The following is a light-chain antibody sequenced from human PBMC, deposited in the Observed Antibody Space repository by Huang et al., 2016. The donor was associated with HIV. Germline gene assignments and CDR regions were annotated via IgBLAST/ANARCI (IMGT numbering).Light chain of an antibody. Sequence: EIVLTQSPATLSLSPGERATLYCRTSQSVSSYLGWYQQKPVQAPRLLIYDASTRAIGIPTRFSGSGSGTDFTLTISSLEPEDFAVYYCQQRGNWPRTFGQGTKLEI. CDR3: QQRGNWPRT. J-gene: IGKJ2*01. CDR2: DAS. CDR1: QSVSSY. V-gene: IGKV3-11*01.